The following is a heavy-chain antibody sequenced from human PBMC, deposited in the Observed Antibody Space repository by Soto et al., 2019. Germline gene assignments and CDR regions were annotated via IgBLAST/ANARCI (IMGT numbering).Heavy chain of an antibody. J-gene: IGHJ3*02. CDR2: INHSGST. Sequence: SETLSLTCAVYGGSFSGDYWSWIRQPPGKGLEWIGEINHSGSTNYNPSLKSRVTISVDTSKNQFSLKLSSVTAADTAVYYCARSRSGSYPIDAFDIWGQGTMVTVSS. V-gene: IGHV4-34*01. CDR3: ARSRSGSYPIDAFDI. CDR1: GGSFSGDY. D-gene: IGHD1-26*01.